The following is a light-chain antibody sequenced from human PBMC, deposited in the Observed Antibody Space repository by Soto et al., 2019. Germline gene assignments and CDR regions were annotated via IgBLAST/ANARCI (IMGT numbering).Light chain of an antibody. Sequence: QSVLTQPPSASGTPGQRVTISCSGSSSNIGSNYVYWYQQLPGTAPKLLIYRNNQRTSGVPDRFSGSKSGTSAYLAISGLRSEDEADYYCAAWDDSLSGHVVFGGGTKVTVL. CDR2: RNN. CDR1: SSNIGSNY. CDR3: AAWDDSLSGHVV. V-gene: IGLV1-47*01. J-gene: IGLJ2*01.